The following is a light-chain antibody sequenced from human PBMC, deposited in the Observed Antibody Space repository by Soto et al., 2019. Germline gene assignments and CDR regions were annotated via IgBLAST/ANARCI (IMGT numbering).Light chain of an antibody. CDR3: QQCYSTPLT. CDR1: QSISSY. V-gene: IGKV1-39*01. Sequence: DIQMTQSLSSLSASVGDRVTLTCRASQSISSYLNWYQQKPGKAPKLLIYAASSMQSGVPSRFSGSGSGTDFTLTISSLQPEDFAAYYCQQCYSTPLTFGGGTKVDIK. CDR2: AAS. J-gene: IGKJ4*01.